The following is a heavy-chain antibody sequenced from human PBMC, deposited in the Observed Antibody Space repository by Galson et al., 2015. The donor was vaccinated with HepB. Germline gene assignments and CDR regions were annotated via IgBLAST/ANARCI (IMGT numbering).Heavy chain of an antibody. V-gene: IGHV1-18*04. D-gene: IGHD3-9*01. J-gene: IGHJ5*02. Sequence: SVKVSCKASGYIFTSHGISWVRQAPGQGLEWMGWIRVYNGNTKYAQKFQGRVTMTTDTSTSTAYMELRSLRSDDAAVYYCARYVYDVLDGNKGWVDPWGQGTLVTVSS. CDR3: ARYVYDVLDGNKGWVDP. CDR1: GYIFTSHG. CDR2: IRVYNGNT.